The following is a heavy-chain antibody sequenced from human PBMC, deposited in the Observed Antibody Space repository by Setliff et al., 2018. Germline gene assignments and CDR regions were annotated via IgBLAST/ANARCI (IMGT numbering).Heavy chain of an antibody. D-gene: IGHD5-12*01. V-gene: IGHV3-66*01. CDR3: AGCGYGQYYAMDV. J-gene: IGHJ6*02. CDR1: GFTVRSYY. CDR2: IYTGGST. Sequence: GESLKISCAASGFTVRSYYMTWVRQAPGKGLEWVSVIYTGGSTYYADSVKGRFTISRGDSNNTLYLQMTSLRAEDTAVYYCAGCGYGQYYAMDVWGQGTTVTVSS.